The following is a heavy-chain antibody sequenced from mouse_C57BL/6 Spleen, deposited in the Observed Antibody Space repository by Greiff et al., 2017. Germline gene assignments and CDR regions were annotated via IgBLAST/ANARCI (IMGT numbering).Heavy chain of an antibody. Sequence: VQLQQSGAELVRPGASVKLSCTASGFNIKDDYMHWVKQRPEPGLEWIGWFDPENGDTEYASQFQGKATITADTSSNTAYLQLSSLTSEDTAVYYCTTGNYGYFDVWGTGTTVTVSS. CDR3: TTGNYGYFDV. V-gene: IGHV14-4*01. CDR2: FDPENGDT. CDR1: GFNIKDDY. J-gene: IGHJ1*03.